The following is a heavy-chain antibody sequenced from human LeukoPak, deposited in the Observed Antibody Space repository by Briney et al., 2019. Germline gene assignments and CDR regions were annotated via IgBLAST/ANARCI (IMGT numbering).Heavy chain of an antibody. CDR2: IYHSGST. Sequence: SETLSLTCTVSGGSISSGDYYWSWIRQPPGKGLEWIGYIYHSGSTYYNPTLKSRVTISVDTSKNQFSLKLSSVTAADTAVYYCARGRFGVKGAFDIWGQGTMVTVSS. CDR1: GGSISSGDYY. V-gene: IGHV4-30-4*01. CDR3: ARGRFGVKGAFDI. D-gene: IGHD3-10*01. J-gene: IGHJ3*02.